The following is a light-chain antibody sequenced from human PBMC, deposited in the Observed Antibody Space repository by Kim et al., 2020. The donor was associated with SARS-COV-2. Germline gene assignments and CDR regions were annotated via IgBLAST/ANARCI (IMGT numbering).Light chain of an antibody. V-gene: IGLV9-49*01. Sequence: QPVLTQPPSASASLGASVTLTFTLSSGYSNYKVDWYQQRPGKGPRFVMRVGTGGIVGSKGDGIPDRFSVLGSGLNRYLTIKNMQEEDESDYHCGADHGSGSNFVYVFGTGTKVTVL. J-gene: IGLJ1*01. CDR1: SGYSNYK. CDR2: VGTGGIVG. CDR3: GADHGSGSNFVYV.